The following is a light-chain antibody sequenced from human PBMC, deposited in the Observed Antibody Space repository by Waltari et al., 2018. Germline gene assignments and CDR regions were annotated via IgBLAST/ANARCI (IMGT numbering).Light chain of an antibody. CDR3: HVWHPDVDPGV. CDR1: NIGTYS. V-gene: IGLV3-21*04. Sequence: SYVVTQPPSVSVAPGETATITCGGDNIGTYSVPWYQQKAGQAPVLVIFYDSDRPSGIPERFSGSNSGNTATLTISRVEAGDEARYYCHVWHPDVDPGVFGTGTEVTVL. J-gene: IGLJ1*01. CDR2: YDS.